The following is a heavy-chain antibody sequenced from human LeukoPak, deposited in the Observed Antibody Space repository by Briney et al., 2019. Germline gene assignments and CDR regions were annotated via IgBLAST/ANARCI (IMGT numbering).Heavy chain of an antibody. Sequence: GGSLRLSCAASGFTFSSYAMSWVRQAPGKGLEWVSAISGSGGSTYYADSVKGRFTISRDNSKNTLYLQMNSLRAEDTAVYYCAKAVFYYGSGSHGIDYWGQGTLVTVSS. CDR1: GFTFSSYA. J-gene: IGHJ4*02. CDR3: AKAVFYYGSGSHGIDY. CDR2: ISGSGGST. V-gene: IGHV3-23*01. D-gene: IGHD3-10*01.